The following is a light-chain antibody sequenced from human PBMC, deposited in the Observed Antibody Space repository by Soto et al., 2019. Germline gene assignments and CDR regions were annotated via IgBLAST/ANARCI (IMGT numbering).Light chain of an antibody. CDR1: SSNIGTGYD. J-gene: IGLJ2*01. V-gene: IGLV1-40*01. Sequence: QSVLTQPPSVSGAPGQRVSISCTGSSSNIGTGYDVHWYQQYPGTAPKLLIYGNNNRPSGVPDRFSGSKSGTSASLTITRLQAEDESDYFCQSQVRSLSGHVVFGGGTKLTVL. CDR3: QSQVRSLSGHVV. CDR2: GNN.